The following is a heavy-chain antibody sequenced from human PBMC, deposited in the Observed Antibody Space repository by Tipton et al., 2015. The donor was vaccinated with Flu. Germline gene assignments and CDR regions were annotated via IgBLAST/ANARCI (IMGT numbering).Heavy chain of an antibody. CDR1: GGSISSGSYY. V-gene: IGHV4-61*02. CDR2: IYTSGST. J-gene: IGHJ4*02. D-gene: IGHD3-3*01. Sequence: TLSLTCTVSGGSISSGSYYWSWIRQPAGKGLEWIGRIYTSGSTNCNPSLKSRVTISVDTSKNQFSLKLSSVTAADTAVYYCARTWSGYYIDYWGQGTLVTVSS. CDR3: ARTWSGYYIDY.